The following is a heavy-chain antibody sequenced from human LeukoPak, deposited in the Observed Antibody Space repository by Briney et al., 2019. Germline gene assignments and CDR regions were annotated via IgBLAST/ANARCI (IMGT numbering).Heavy chain of an antibody. CDR3: ARVGYCSGGSCYYSSYVYYYYYMDV. V-gene: IGHV3-21*01. D-gene: IGHD2-15*01. Sequence: GGSLRLSCEASGFTFSSFFMNWVRQAPGKGLEWVSSISGSTTYIYYADSVKGRFTVSRDNAKNSLYLQMNFLRAEDTAVYYCARVGYCSGGSCYYSSYVYYYYYMDVWGKGTTVTVSS. CDR1: GFTFSSFF. J-gene: IGHJ6*03. CDR2: ISGSTTYI.